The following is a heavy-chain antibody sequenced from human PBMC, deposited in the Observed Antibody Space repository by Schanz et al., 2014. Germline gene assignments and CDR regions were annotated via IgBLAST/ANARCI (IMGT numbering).Heavy chain of an antibody. V-gene: IGHV7-4-1*02. Sequence: QVQLLQSGAEVKKPGASVKVSCKASGYTFTSYAMNWVRQAPGQGLEWVGWINTNTGNPTYAQGFTGRFVFSLDTSVSKALLPISCLKADATAAYYCTTETIAMAGTLSIWGQGTLVTVSS. CDR2: INTNTGNP. CDR1: GYTFTSYA. CDR3: TTETIAMAGTLSI. D-gene: IGHD6-19*01. J-gene: IGHJ4*02.